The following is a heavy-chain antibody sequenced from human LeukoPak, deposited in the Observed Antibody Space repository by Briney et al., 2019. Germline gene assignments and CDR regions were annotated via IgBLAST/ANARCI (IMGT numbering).Heavy chain of an antibody. J-gene: IGHJ4*02. V-gene: IGHV3-73*01. D-gene: IGHD3-22*01. CDR1: GFTFSGSA. CDR2: IRSKANSYAT. CDR3: TTDPSYYYDSSGYMPYYFDY. Sequence: GGSLKLSCAASGFTFSGSAMHWVRQASGKGLEWVGRIRSKANSYATAYAASVKGRFTISRDDSKNTLYLQMNSLKTEDTAVYYCTTDPSYYYDSSGYMPYYFDYWGQGTLVTVSS.